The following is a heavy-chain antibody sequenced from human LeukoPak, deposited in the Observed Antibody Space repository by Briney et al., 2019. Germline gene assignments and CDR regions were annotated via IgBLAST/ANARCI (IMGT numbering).Heavy chain of an antibody. CDR3: ASYGANSYWFDP. D-gene: IGHD4-23*01. CDR1: GGSISSGGYY. CDR2: IYHSGST. J-gene: IGHJ5*02. Sequence: SETLSLTCTVSGGSISSGGYYWSWIRQPPGKGLEWIGYIYHSGSTYYNPSLKSRVTISVDRSKNQFSLKLSSVTAADTAVYYCASYGANSYWFDPWGQGTPVTVSS. V-gene: IGHV4-30-2*01.